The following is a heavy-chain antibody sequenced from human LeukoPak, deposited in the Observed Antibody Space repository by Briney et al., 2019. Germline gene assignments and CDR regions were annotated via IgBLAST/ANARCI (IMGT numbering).Heavy chain of an antibody. CDR1: GGSISSYY. J-gene: IGHJ4*02. CDR2: MSYSGST. CDR3: ARDGAVAGSAYFDY. V-gene: IGHV4-59*01. Sequence: SETLSLTCTVSGGSISSYYWSWIRQPPGKGLEWIGYMSYSGSTNSNPSLKSRVTISVDPSKNQISLKVSSVTAADTAVYYCARDGAVAGSAYFDYWGQGTLVTVSS. D-gene: IGHD6-19*01.